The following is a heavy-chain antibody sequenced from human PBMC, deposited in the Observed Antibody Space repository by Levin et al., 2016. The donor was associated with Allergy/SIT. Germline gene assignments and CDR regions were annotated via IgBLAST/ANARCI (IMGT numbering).Heavy chain of an antibody. D-gene: IGHD2-15*01. CDR2: ISAYNGNT. Sequence: ASVKVSCKASGYTFTSYGISWVRQAPGQGLEWMGWISAYNGNTNYAQKLQGRVTMTTDTSTSTAYMELRSLRSDDTAVYYCASSLGYCSGGSCYYYYYMDVWGKGTTVTVSS. CDR3: ASSLGYCSGGSCYYYYYMDV. CDR1: GYTFTSYG. V-gene: IGHV1-18*04. J-gene: IGHJ6*03.